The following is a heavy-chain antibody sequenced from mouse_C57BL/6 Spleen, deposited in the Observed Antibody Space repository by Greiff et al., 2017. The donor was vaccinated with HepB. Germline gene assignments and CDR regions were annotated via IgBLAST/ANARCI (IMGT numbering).Heavy chain of an antibody. J-gene: IGHJ2*01. D-gene: IGHD1-1*01. Sequence: VQLQQPGAELVMPGASVKLSCKASGYTFTSYWMHWVKQRPGQGLEWIGEIDPSDSYTNYNQKFKGKSTLTVDKSSSTAYMQLSSLTSEDSAVYYCATQRDYYGSSYVRKPYFDYWGQGTTLTVSS. CDR2: IDPSDSYT. CDR1: GYTFTSYW. V-gene: IGHV1-69*01. CDR3: ATQRDYYGSSYVRKPYFDY.